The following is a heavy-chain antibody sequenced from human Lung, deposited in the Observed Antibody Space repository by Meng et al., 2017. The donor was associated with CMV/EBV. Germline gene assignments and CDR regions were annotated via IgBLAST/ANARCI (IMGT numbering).Heavy chain of an antibody. D-gene: IGHD2-2*02. J-gene: IGHJ4*02. CDR2: IYYSGST. CDR3: ARYGGVVVVPAEIPPDY. CDR1: GGSISSSSYY. V-gene: IGHV4-39*01. Sequence: SGTLSLXCTVSGGSISSSSYYWGWIRQSPGKGLEWIGSIYYSGSTYYNPSLKSRVTISVDTSKNQFSLKLSSVTAADTAVYSFARYGGVVVVPAEIPPDYXRQGXLVTVSS.